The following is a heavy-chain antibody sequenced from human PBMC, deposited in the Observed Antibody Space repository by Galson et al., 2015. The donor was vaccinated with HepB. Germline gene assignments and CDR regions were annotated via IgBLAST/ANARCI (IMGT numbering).Heavy chain of an antibody. CDR2: INHSGST. Sequence: ETLFPTCAVYGGSFSGCYWSWIRQPPGKGLEWIGEINHSGSTNYNPSLKSRATISVDTSKNQFSLKLSSVTAADTAVYYCARGRAAAGAFDIWGQGTMVTVSS. D-gene: IGHD2-15*01. V-gene: IGHV4-34*01. CDR3: ARGRAAAGAFDI. J-gene: IGHJ3*02. CDR1: GGSFSGCY.